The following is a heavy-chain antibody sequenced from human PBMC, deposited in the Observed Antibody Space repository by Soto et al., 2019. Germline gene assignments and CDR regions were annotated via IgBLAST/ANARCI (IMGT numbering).Heavy chain of an antibody. CDR1: GGSISSFY. D-gene: IGHD1-20*01. CDR2: IYYSETT. J-gene: IGHJ6*02. Sequence: SETLSLTCSVSGGSISSFYWSWIRQPPGKGLEWIGQIYYSETTYYYNHNLKNRVTKSVDTSKNKFSLKLSSVTTADTAVYYCARYKSNYYYGMDVWGQGTTVTVS. V-gene: IGHV4-59*01. CDR3: ARYKSNYYYGMDV.